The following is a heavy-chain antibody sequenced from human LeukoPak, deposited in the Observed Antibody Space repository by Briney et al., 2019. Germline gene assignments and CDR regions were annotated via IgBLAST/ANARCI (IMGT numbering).Heavy chain of an antibody. CDR1: GGSISSYY. CDR2: IYYSGST. V-gene: IGHV4-59*01. D-gene: IGHD3-22*01. CDR3: ARVKPYYYDSSGYQGKYYFDY. J-gene: IGHJ4*02. Sequence: SETLSLTCTVSGGSISSYYWSWIRQPPGKGLEWIGYIYYSGSTNYNPSLKSRVTISVDTSKNQFSLKLSSVTAADTAVYYCARVKPYYYDSSGYQGKYYFDYWGQGTLVTVSS.